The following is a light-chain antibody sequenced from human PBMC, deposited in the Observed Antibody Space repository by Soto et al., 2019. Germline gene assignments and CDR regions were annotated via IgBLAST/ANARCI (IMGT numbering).Light chain of an antibody. Sequence: IVXTQSPXTLXXXPXERATLSCRASQXXXSNXAWSYQKPGQAPRLLIYGASTRATGIPARFSGSGSGTEXTLTISSLQSEDFAVYYCQQYNNWPPTWTFGQGTKVEXK. CDR1: QXXXSN. J-gene: IGKJ1*01. CDR3: QQYNNWPPTWT. V-gene: IGKV3-15*01. CDR2: GAS.